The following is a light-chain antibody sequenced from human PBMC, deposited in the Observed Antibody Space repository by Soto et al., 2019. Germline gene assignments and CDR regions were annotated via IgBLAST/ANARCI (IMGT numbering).Light chain of an antibody. CDR2: GAS. V-gene: IGKV3-20*01. CDR1: QSVSSSS. J-gene: IGKJ1*01. Sequence: PGGRAPLSCMASQSVSSSSLSWYQQKPGQAPRLLIYGASSRATGIPDRFSGSGSGTDFTLTISRLEPEDFAVYYCQQYGSSKTFGQGTKVDI. CDR3: QQYGSSKT.